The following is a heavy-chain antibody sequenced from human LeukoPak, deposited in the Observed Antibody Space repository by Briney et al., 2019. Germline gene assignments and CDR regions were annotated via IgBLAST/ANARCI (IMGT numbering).Heavy chain of an antibody. V-gene: IGHV4-39*01. J-gene: IGHJ4*02. Sequence: SETLSLTCTVSGGSISSSSYYWGWLRQPPGKGLEWIVSIYYSGSTYYNPSLKSRVTISVDTSKNQFSLKLSSVTAADTAVYYCARSAAGYFDYWGQGTLVTVSS. CDR3: ARSAAGYFDY. CDR1: GGSISSSSYY. CDR2: IYYSGST.